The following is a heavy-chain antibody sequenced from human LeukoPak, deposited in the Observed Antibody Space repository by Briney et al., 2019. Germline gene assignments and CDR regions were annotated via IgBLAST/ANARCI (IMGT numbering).Heavy chain of an antibody. V-gene: IGHV4-4*07. Sequence: SETLSLTCTVSGGSISSYYWSWIRQPAGKGLEWIGRIYTSGSTNYNPSLKSRVTMSVDTSKNQFSLKPSSVTAADTAVYYCARAPPPYGDYLYYFDYWGQGTLVTVSS. J-gene: IGHJ4*02. CDR2: IYTSGST. CDR1: GGSISSYY. D-gene: IGHD4-17*01. CDR3: ARAPPPYGDYLYYFDY.